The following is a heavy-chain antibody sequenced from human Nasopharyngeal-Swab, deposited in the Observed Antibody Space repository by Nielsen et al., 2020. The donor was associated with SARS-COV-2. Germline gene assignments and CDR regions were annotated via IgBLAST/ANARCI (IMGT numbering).Heavy chain of an antibody. V-gene: IGHV1-69*10. CDR2: IIPILPIT. J-gene: IGHJ6*03. CDR3: ARGGWLRKDYYYSYYYMDV. Sequence: WVRQAPGQGLEWMGGIIPILPITNYAQKFQDRVTITADKSTGTAYMELSSLRSEDTAAYYCARGGWLRKDYYYSYYYMDVWGKGTTVTVSS. D-gene: IGHD5-24*01.